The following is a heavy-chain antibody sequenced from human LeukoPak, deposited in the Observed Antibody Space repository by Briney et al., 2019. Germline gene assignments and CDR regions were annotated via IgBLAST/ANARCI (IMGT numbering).Heavy chain of an antibody. CDR2: IYYSGST. J-gene: IGHJ3*02. CDR1: GGSISSYY. Sequence: SETLSLTCTVSGGSISSYYWSWIRQPPGEGLEWIGYIYYSGSTNYNPSLKSRVTISVDTSKNQFSLKLSSVTAADTAVYYCARDGRFPRRTFDIWGQGTMVTVSS. CDR3: ARDGRFPRRTFDI. V-gene: IGHV4-59*01. D-gene: IGHD3-3*01.